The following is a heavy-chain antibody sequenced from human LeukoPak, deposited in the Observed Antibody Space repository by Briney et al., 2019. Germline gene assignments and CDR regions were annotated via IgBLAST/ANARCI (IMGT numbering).Heavy chain of an antibody. V-gene: IGHV3-53*01. Sequence: GGSLRLSCAASGFTVSSNYMTWVRQAPGKGLEWVSVIYSGGTTYHADSVKGRFSISRDNSKNTVYLQMNSLRAEDTAVYHCARVSGNGYLDYWGQGTLVTVCS. CDR2: IYSGGTT. CDR1: GFTVSSNY. J-gene: IGHJ4*02. D-gene: IGHD5-24*01. CDR3: ARVSGNGYLDY.